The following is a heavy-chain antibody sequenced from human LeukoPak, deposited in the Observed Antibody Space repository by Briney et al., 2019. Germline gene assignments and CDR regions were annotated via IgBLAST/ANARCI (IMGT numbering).Heavy chain of an antibody. J-gene: IGHJ4*02. D-gene: IGHD3-10*01. CDR1: GFTFSSYA. Sequence: GGSLRLSCAASGFTFSSYAMHWVRQAPGKGLEWVAVISYDGSNKYYADSVKGRFTISRDNSKNTLYLQMNSLRAEDTAVYYCARGIGPLADYWGQGTLVTVSS. CDR3: ARGIGPLADY. V-gene: IGHV3-30-3*01. CDR2: ISYDGSNK.